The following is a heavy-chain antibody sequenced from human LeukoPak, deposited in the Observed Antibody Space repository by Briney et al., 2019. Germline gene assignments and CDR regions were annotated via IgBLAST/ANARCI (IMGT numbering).Heavy chain of an antibody. D-gene: IGHD2-2*01. CDR1: GYTFTSHY. V-gene: IGHV1-46*01. CDR2: INPSGRHT. CDR3: ARGSSTSCYGCNWLDP. J-gene: IGHJ5*02. Sequence: GASVKVSCKASGYTFTSHYMQWVRQAPGQGLEWMGIINPSGRHTNYAQKFQGRVTMTRDTSTSTVYMELSSLISHDPAVHYCARGSSTSCYGCNWLDPWAQGNRVSVSS.